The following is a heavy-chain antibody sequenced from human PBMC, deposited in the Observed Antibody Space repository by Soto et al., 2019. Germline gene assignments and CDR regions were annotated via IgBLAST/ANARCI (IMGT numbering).Heavy chain of an antibody. CDR2: ISGSGGST. Sequence: GGSLRLSCAASGFTFSSYAMSWVRQAPGKRLEWVSAISGSGGSTYYADSVKGRFTISRDNSKNTLYLQMNSLRAEDTAVYYCAKQVDFWSGYYGYFQHWGQGTLVTVSS. CDR1: GFTFSSYA. V-gene: IGHV3-23*01. D-gene: IGHD3-3*01. J-gene: IGHJ1*01. CDR3: AKQVDFWSGYYGYFQH.